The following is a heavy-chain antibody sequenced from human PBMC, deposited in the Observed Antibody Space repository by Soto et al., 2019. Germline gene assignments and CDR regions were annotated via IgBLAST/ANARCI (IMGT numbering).Heavy chain of an antibody. J-gene: IGHJ6*02. Sequence: SVKVSYKACGGSFSSYAIRLVRQAPGQGLEWLGGIIPIFGTANYAQKFQGRVTITADESTSTAYMELSSWSSEDTAVYYCAIDFTAGVTPYHYTALDVWGQGTPVTVSS. D-gene: IGHD2-21*02. V-gene: IGHV1-69*13. CDR2: IIPIFGTA. CDR3: AIDFTAGVTPYHYTALDV. CDR1: GGSFSSYA.